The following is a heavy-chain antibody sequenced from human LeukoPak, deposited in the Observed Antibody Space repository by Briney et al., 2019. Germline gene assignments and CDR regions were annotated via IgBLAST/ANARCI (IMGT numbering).Heavy chain of an antibody. CDR3: AKDPPFYGDYDYFDY. V-gene: IGHV3-23*01. CDR2: ISGSGGST. D-gene: IGHD4-17*01. J-gene: IGHJ4*02. Sequence: AGGSLRLSCAASGFTFSSYAMSWVRQAPGKGLEWVSAISGSGGSTYYADSVKGRFTISRDNSTNTLYLQMNSLRAEDTAVYYCAKDPPFYGDYDYFDYWGQGTLVTVSS. CDR1: GFTFSSYA.